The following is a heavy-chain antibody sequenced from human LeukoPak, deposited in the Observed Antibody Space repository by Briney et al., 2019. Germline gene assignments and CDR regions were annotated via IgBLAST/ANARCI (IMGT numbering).Heavy chain of an antibody. D-gene: IGHD3-10*01. CDR1: GYSFTNYW. CDR2: IDPSDSYT. CDR3: ARHGYYGSGSYYSFDY. V-gene: IGHV5-10-1*01. J-gene: IGHJ4*02. Sequence: GESLRISCKGSGYSFTNYWISWVRQMPGKGLEWMGRIDPSDSYTNYSPSFQGHVTISADTSISTAYLQWSSLKASDTATYYCARHGYYGSGSYYSFDYWGQGTLVTVSS.